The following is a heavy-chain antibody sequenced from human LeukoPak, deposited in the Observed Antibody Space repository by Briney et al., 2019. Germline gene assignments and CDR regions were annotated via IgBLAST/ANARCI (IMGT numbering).Heavy chain of an antibody. D-gene: IGHD3-22*01. Sequence: SGRSLRLSCAASGFTFNSNGMHWVRQAPGKGLEGVALISYDGSNKYYADSVKGRFTISRDNSKNTLYLQMNSLRAEDTAVYYCAKAGDNSGYYPAFYYYMDVWGRGSTVTVSS. CDR3: AKAGDNSGYYPAFYYYMDV. V-gene: IGHV3-33*06. J-gene: IGHJ6*03. CDR2: ISYDGSNK. CDR1: GFTFNSNG.